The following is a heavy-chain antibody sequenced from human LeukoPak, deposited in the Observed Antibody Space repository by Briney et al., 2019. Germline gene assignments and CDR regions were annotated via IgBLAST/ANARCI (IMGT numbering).Heavy chain of an antibody. CDR2: ISWDGGST. CDR1: GFTFDDYT. CDR3: ARVSFFRWASTRPSYYYYYMDV. Sequence: GGSLRLSCAASGFTFDDYTMHWVRQAPGKGLEWVSLISWDGGSTYYADSVKGRFTISRDNSKNSLYLQMNSLRTEDTAVYYCARVSFFRWASTRPSYYYYYMDVWGKGTTVTISS. J-gene: IGHJ6*03. D-gene: IGHD2-15*01. V-gene: IGHV3-43*01.